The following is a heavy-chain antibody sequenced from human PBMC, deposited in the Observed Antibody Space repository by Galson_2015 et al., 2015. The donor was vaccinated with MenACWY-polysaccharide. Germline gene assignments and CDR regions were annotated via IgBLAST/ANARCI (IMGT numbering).Heavy chain of an antibody. CDR1: GFTFGSYE. D-gene: IGHD1-26*01. CDR3: ARASRGGYYPFPFDY. V-gene: IGHV3-48*03. CDR2: ISSSGSTI. Sequence: SLRLSCAASGFTFGSYEMNWVRQAPGKGLEWVSYISSSGSTIYYADSVKGRFTISRDNAKNSLYLQMNSLRAEDTAVYFCARASRGGYYPFPFDYWGQGTLVTVSS. J-gene: IGHJ4*02.